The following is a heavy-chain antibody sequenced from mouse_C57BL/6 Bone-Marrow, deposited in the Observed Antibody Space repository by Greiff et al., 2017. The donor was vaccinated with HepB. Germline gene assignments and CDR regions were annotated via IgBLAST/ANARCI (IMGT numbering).Heavy chain of an antibody. CDR1: GFNIKDDY. D-gene: IGHD1-1*01. CDR2: IDPENGDT. CDR3: TTRNYGSSSAWFAY. Sequence: EVQLQQSGAELVRPGASVKLSCTASGFNIKDDYMHWVKQRPEQGLEWIGWIDPENGDTEYASKFQGKATITADTSSNTAYLQLSSLTSEDTAVYYCTTRNYGSSSAWFAYWGQGTLATVSA. J-gene: IGHJ3*01. V-gene: IGHV14-4*01.